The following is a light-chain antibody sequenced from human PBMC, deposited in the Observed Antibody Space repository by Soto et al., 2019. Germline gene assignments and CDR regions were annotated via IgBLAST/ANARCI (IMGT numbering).Light chain of an antibody. CDR2: EVI. Sequence: QSALTQPASVSGSPGQSITISCTGTSSDVGAYNYVSWYQQHPGKAPKLIIYEVIFRPSGVSTRFSGSKSGNTASLTISGCQDDDEDCYYRTSDTSISIVLFGGGTKLTVL. V-gene: IGLV2-14*01. CDR3: TSDTSISIVL. J-gene: IGLJ2*01. CDR1: SSDVGAYNY.